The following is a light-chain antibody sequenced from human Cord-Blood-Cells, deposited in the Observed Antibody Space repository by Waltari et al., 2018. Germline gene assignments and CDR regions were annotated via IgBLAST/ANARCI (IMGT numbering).Light chain of an antibody. CDR1: SGHTSYA. V-gene: IGLV4-69*01. CDR2: LNSDGSH. CDR3: QDGGTGMM. J-gene: IGLJ2*01. Sequence: QLVLTQSPSASASLGASVKLTCTLSSGHTSYAIAWHQQQPEKGPRYLMKLNSDGSHSKGDGIPDRVARTSSRAERSRPISSLPSEDEADSYCQDGGTGMMVGGGTKLTVL.